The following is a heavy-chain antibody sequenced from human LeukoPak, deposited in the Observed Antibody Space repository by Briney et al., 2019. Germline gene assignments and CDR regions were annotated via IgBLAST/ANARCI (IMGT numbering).Heavy chain of an antibody. CDR2: IYYSGST. J-gene: IGHJ6*02. Sequence: SETLSLTCTVSGGSISSGGYYWSWIRQRPGKGLEWIGYIYYSGSTYYNPSLKSRVTISVDTSKNQFSLKLSSVTAADTAVYYCTRTTVTTGSYYYYYGMDVWGQGTTVTVSS. CDR3: TRTTVTTGSYYYYYGMDV. CDR1: GGSISSGGYY. V-gene: IGHV4-31*03. D-gene: IGHD4-17*01.